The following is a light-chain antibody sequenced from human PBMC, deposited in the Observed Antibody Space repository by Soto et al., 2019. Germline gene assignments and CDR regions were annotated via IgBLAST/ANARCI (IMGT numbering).Light chain of an antibody. J-gene: IGKJ4*01. CDR3: QQSYSTPLT. Sequence: DIQMTHSPASLSSSVRDRVSITCLASQSISSYLNWYQQKPGKAPKLLIYAASSLQSGVPSRFSGSGSGTDFTLTISSLQPEDFATYYCQQSYSTPLTFGGGTKVDIK. CDR1: QSISSY. V-gene: IGKV1-39*01. CDR2: AAS.